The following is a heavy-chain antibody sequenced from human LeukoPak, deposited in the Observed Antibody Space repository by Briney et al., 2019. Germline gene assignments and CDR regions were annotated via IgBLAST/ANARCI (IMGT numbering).Heavy chain of an antibody. J-gene: IGHJ4*02. CDR1: GGSISSGSYY. CDR3: AREWLVRGVSYFDY. Sequence: SETLSLTCTVSGGSISSGSYYWSWIRQPAGKGLEWIGRIYSSGSTNYNPSLKSRVTISVDTSKNQFSLKLSSVTAADTAVYYCAREWLVRGVSYFDYWGQGTLVTVSS. V-gene: IGHV4-61*02. D-gene: IGHD3-10*01. CDR2: IYSSGST.